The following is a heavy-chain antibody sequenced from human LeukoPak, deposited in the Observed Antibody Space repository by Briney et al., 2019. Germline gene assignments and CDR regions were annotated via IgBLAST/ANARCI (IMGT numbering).Heavy chain of an antibody. D-gene: IGHD4-11*01. CDR3: AKAYSNFAANSHYFDF. Sequence: GGSLRLSCAASGFTFSNYAMTWVRQAPGKGLEWVSSISGSGGGMYYAESVKGRFTISRDNSKNTLYLQMNSLRAEDMAQYYCAKAYSNFAANSHYFDFWGQGTTVTVPS. CDR2: ISGSGGGM. CDR1: GFTFSNYA. V-gene: IGHV3-23*01. J-gene: IGHJ4*02.